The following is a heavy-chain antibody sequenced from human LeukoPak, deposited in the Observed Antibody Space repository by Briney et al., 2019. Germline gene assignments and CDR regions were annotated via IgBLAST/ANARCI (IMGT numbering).Heavy chain of an antibody. CDR1: GFTFSSYA. J-gene: IGHJ6*03. V-gene: IGHV3-23*01. Sequence: PGGSLRLSCAASGFTFSSYAMSWVRQAPGKGLEWVSAISGSGGSTYYADSVKGRFTISRDNSKNTLYLQMNSLRAEDMALYYCARALVAAGYYYYMDVWGKGTTVTVSS. CDR2: ISGSGGST. CDR3: ARALVAAGYYYYMDV. D-gene: IGHD6-13*01.